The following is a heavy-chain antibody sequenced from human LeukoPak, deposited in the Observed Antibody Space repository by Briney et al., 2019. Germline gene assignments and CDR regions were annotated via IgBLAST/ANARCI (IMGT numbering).Heavy chain of an antibody. J-gene: IGHJ3*02. D-gene: IGHD3-9*01. CDR3: ARDSILTQDAFDI. V-gene: IGHV1-8*03. Sequence: HGASVKVSCKASGYTFTSYDINWVRQATGQGLEWMGWMNPNSGNTGYAQKFQGRVTITRNTSISTAYMELRSLRSDDTAVYYCARDSILTQDAFDIWGQGTMVTVSS. CDR2: MNPNSGNT. CDR1: GYTFTSYD.